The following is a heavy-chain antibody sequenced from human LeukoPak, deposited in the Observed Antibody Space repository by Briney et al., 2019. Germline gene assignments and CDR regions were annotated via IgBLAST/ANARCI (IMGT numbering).Heavy chain of an antibody. V-gene: IGHV7-4-1*02. Sequence: ASVKVSCKASGYTFTRDAMNWVRQAPGQGLEWLGRINTKTGNPTYAQGFTGRLVFSLDTSVSTAFLQISSLKADDTAVYYCARGGPMGLFWGQGTLVTVSS. J-gene: IGHJ4*02. CDR2: INTKTGNP. D-gene: IGHD3-10*01. CDR3: ARGGPMGLF. CDR1: GYTFTRDA.